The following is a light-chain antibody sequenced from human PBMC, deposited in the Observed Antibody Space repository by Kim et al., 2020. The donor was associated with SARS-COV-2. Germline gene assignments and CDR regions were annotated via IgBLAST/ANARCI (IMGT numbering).Light chain of an antibody. Sequence: VSQGQTASITCSGDKLGDKYACWYQQKPGQSPVLVIYQDSKRPSGIPERFSGSNSGNTATLTISGTQAMDEADYYCQAWDSSTKVFGTGTKVTVL. CDR2: QDS. J-gene: IGLJ1*01. CDR1: KLGDKY. V-gene: IGLV3-1*01. CDR3: QAWDSSTKV.